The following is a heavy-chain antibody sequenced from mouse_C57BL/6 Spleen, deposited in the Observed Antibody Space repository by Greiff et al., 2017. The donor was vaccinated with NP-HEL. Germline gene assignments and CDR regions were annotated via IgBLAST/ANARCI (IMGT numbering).Heavy chain of an antibody. CDR1: GYTFTSYW. Sequence: VQLQQPGAELVRPGTSVKLSCKASGYTFTSYWMHWVKQRPGQGLEWIGVIDPSDSYTNYNQKFKGKATLTVDTSSSTAYMQLSSLTSEDSAVYYCSTTVDHWYFDVWGTGTTVTVSS. J-gene: IGHJ1*03. V-gene: IGHV1-59*01. D-gene: IGHD1-1*01. CDR2: IDPSDSYT. CDR3: STTVDHWYFDV.